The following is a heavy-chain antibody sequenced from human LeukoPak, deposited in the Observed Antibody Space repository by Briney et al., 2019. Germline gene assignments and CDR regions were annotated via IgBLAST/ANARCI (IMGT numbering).Heavy chain of an antibody. CDR1: GGSISSGGYS. V-gene: IGHV4-30-4*07. Sequence: SQTLSLTCAVSGGSISSGGYSWSWIRQPPGKGLEWIGNIYYSGSTNYNPSLKSRVTISVDTPKNQFSLKLSSVTAADTAVYYCARLNYSNYWEYYFDYWGQGTLVTVSS. D-gene: IGHD4-11*01. J-gene: IGHJ4*02. CDR3: ARLNYSNYWEYYFDY. CDR2: IYYSGST.